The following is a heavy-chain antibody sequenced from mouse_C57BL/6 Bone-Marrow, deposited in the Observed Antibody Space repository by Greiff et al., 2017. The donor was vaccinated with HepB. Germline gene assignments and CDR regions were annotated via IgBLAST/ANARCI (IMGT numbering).Heavy chain of an antibody. D-gene: IGHD1-1*01. J-gene: IGHJ2*01. Sequence: QVQLKQSGAELARPGASVKLSCKASGYTFTSYGISWVKQSTAQGLEWIGEIYPRSGNTYYNEKFKGKATLTADKSSSTAYMELRSLTSEDSAVYFCARRGYGSSYVGVYFDYWGQGTTLTVSS. CDR2: IYPRSGNT. V-gene: IGHV1-81*01. CDR1: GYTFTSYG. CDR3: ARRGYGSSYVGVYFDY.